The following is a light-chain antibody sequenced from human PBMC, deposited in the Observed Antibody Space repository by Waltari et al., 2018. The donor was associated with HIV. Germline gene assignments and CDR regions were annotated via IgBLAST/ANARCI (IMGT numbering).Light chain of an antibody. CDR1: ALPKKY. CDR3: YSTDITSHQRV. J-gene: IGLJ3*02. CDR2: EDS. Sequence: SYELTQPHSVSVSPGQTARIPCSGDALPKKYAYWYQQRSGQAPVLVIYEDSKRPSGIPERFSGSSSGTMVTLTISGAQVEDEADYYCYSTDITSHQRVFGGGTKLTVL. V-gene: IGLV3-10*01.